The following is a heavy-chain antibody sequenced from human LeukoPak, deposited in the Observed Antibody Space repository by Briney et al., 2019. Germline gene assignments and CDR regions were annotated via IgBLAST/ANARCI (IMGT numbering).Heavy chain of an antibody. D-gene: IGHD6-13*01. CDR1: GGSFRDYY. CDR3: ARDGYSTPDV. V-gene: IGHV4-34*01. Sequence: SETLSLTRAVHGGSFRDYYSCWIRHPPRKGLEWIGEINHGGSTNYNPSLKSRVTLSVDTSKNQFSLKLTSVTAADTAVYYCARDGYSTPDVWGQGTTVTVSS. J-gene: IGHJ6*02. CDR2: INHGGST.